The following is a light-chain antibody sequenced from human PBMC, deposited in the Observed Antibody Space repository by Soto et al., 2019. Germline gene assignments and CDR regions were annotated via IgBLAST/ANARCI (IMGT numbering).Light chain of an antibody. V-gene: IGKV3-20*01. CDR1: QSVSNNY. CDR3: VLDYAYFGG. CDR2: GAS. J-gene: IGKJ1*01. Sequence: EIVLTQSPGTLSLSPEERATLSCRASQSVSNNYLAWYQQKPGQPPRLLIYGASNRATGIPDRFSGSGSGRDCTLTISRLQPEDCATYYCVLDYAYFGGFGQGSKV.